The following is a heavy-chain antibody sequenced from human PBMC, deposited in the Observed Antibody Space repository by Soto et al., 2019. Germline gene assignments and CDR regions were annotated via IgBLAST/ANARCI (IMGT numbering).Heavy chain of an antibody. CDR3: TTGDSSGWYYYYYYMDV. D-gene: IGHD6-19*01. V-gene: IGHV3-15*01. CDR1: GFTFSNAW. J-gene: IGHJ6*03. CDR2: IKSKTDGGTT. Sequence: GGSLRLSCAASGFTFSNAWMSWVRQAPGKGLEWVGRIKSKTDGGTTDYAAPVKGRFTISRDDSKNTLYLQMNSLKTEDTAVYYCTTGDSSGWYYYYYYMDVWGKGTTVTVSS.